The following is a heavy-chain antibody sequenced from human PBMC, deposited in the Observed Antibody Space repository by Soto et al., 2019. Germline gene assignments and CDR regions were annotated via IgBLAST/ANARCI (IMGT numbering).Heavy chain of an antibody. J-gene: IGHJ4*02. Sequence: EVQLLESGGGLVQPGGSLRLSCAASGFTFSSYAMRWVSQAPEKGLEWISAVSGSGGSTYYADSVKGRFTISRDNSKDTLYLQMNILRAEDTAVYYCAKPPDYNWNYYWGQGTLVTVSS. D-gene: IGHD1-7*01. CDR2: VSGSGGST. CDR1: GFTFSSYA. CDR3: AKPPDYNWNYY. V-gene: IGHV3-23*01.